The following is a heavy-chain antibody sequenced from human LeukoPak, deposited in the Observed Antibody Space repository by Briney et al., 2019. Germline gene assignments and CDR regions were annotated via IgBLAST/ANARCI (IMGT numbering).Heavy chain of an antibody. CDR3: ARAAVLLEYSGYSP. J-gene: IGHJ4*02. CDR1: GFTFSSYN. Sequence: PGGSLRLSCVASGFTFSSYNMNWVRQAPGKGLEWVSYISSSSSTIYYADSVKGLFTISRDNAKNSLYLQMNSLRDEDTAVYYCARAAVLLEYSGYSPWGQGTLVTVSS. CDR2: ISSSSSTI. V-gene: IGHV3-48*02. D-gene: IGHD5-12*01.